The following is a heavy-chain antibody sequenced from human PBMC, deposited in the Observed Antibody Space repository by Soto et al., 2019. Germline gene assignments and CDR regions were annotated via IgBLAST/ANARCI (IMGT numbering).Heavy chain of an antibody. Sequence: EVQLLESGGGLVQPGGSLRLSCAAYGFTFSSYAMSWVRLAPGKGLEWVSAISGSGGSTYYADSVKGRFTISRDNSKNTLYLQMNSLRAEDTAVYYCARSGYSYGTYYYYGMDVWGQGTTVTVSS. D-gene: IGHD5-18*01. CDR1: GFTFSSYA. CDR2: ISGSGGST. CDR3: ARSGYSYGTYYYYGMDV. J-gene: IGHJ6*02. V-gene: IGHV3-23*01.